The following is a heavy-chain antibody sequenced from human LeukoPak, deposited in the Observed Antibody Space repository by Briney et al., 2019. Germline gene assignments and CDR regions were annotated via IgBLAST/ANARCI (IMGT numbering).Heavy chain of an antibody. CDR2: INSDGRTT. D-gene: IGHD3-10*02. V-gene: IGHV3-74*01. CDR3: GSPRTFSGRNVLDM. CDR1: GFTFSTYW. J-gene: IGHJ3*02. Sequence: GGSLRLSCAAAGFTFSTYWMHWVRQVPGKELVWVSRINSDGRTTGYADSVKGRFTISRDNAKNTLYLQMNSLRVEDTAVYYCGSPRTFSGRNVLDMWGQGTMVTVSS.